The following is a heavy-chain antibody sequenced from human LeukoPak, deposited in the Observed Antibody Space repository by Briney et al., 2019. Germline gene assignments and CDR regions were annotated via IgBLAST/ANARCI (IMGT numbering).Heavy chain of an antibody. V-gene: IGHV4-59*08. CDR2: TYHSGST. J-gene: IGHJ3*02. D-gene: IGHD6-19*01. Sequence: SETLSLTCTVSGDSISSYYWSWIRQPPGGGLEWVGYTYHSGSTNYNPSLKSRVTMSVDTSKNQFSLRVSSVTAADTAVYSCARQIAVAGEWAFDIWGRGTMVTVSS. CDR3: ARQIAVAGEWAFDI. CDR1: GDSISSYY.